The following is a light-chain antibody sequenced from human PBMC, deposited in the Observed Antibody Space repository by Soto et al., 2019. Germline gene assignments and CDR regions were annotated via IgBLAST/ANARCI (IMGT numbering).Light chain of an antibody. CDR3: QQYGSSLIT. V-gene: IGKV3-20*01. CDR1: QSVSNDY. Sequence: EMVLTQSPGPLSLSPGDRATLSCRSSQSVSNDYVAWVQQKPGQTPRLLIYSASSRATGIPDRFSGSGSGTDFTLTISRLEPEDVAVYYCQQYGSSLITFGQGTRLEIK. J-gene: IGKJ5*01. CDR2: SAS.